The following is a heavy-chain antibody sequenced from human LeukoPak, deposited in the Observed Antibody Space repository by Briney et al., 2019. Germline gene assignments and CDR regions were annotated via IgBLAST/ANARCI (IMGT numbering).Heavy chain of an antibody. Sequence: PSETLSLTCAVYGGSSSGYYWSWIRQPPGKGLEWIGEINHSGSTNYNPSLKSRVTISVDTSKNQFSLKLSSVTAADTAVYYCARGMGYSSGWYEFGHYFDYWGQGTLVTVSS. CDR1: GGSSSGYY. V-gene: IGHV4-34*01. J-gene: IGHJ4*02. D-gene: IGHD6-19*01. CDR3: ARGMGYSSGWYEFGHYFDY. CDR2: INHSGST.